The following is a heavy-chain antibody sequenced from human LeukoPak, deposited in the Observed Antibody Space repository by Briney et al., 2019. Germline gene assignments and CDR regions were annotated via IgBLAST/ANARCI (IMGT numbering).Heavy chain of an antibody. CDR3: ATPYTTSSIAY. J-gene: IGHJ4*02. V-gene: IGHV5-51*01. CDR2: IYPGDSDT. Sequence: GESLKISCKGSGYSFTTYWIGWVRQMPGKGLEWMGVIYPGDSDTRYSPSFQGQVTISADKSISTAYLQWSSLKASDTAMYYCATPYTTSSIAYWGQGTLVTVSS. D-gene: IGHD6-6*01. CDR1: GYSFTTYW.